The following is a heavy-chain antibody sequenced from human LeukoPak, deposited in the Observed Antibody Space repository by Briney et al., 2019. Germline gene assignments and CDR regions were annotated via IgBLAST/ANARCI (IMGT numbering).Heavy chain of an antibody. CDR2: IIPILGIA. Sequence: SVKVSCKASGGTFSSYAISWVRQAPGQGLEWMGRIIPILGIANYAQKFQGRVTITADKSTSTAYMELSSLRSEDTAVYYCARELVGYSYGYDAFDIWGQGTMVTVSS. D-gene: IGHD5-18*01. J-gene: IGHJ3*02. CDR1: GGTFSSYA. V-gene: IGHV1-69*04. CDR3: ARELVGYSYGYDAFDI.